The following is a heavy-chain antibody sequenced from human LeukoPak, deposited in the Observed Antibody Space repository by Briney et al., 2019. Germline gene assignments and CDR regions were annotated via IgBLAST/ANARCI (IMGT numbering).Heavy chain of an antibody. CDR2: IKQDGSEK. CDR3: ARAGRWDTSIDY. CDR1: GSIFNNYW. D-gene: IGHD3-10*01. J-gene: IGHJ4*02. Sequence: PGGSLRLSCAASGSIFNNYWMTWARQAPGKGLEWVAHIKQDGSEKNYVDSVKGRFTISRDNAKNSLYLQMNSLRAEDSAVYYCARAGRWDTSIDYWGQGTLVTVSS. V-gene: IGHV3-7*04.